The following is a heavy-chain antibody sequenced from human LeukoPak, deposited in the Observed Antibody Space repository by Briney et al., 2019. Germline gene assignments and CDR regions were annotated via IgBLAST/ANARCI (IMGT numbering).Heavy chain of an antibody. V-gene: IGHV1-8*01. D-gene: IGHD3-10*01. Sequence: ASMKVSCKASGYTFTSSDINWVRQAAGQGLEWLRWMNPNTGNRAYAPKFQGRVTMTRDTSSSTAYMELSSLTSDDTAVYYCARGLPTRGSSWFEPWGQGTLVTVSS. CDR1: GYTFTSSD. CDR2: MNPNTGNR. J-gene: IGHJ5*02. CDR3: ARGLPTRGSSWFEP.